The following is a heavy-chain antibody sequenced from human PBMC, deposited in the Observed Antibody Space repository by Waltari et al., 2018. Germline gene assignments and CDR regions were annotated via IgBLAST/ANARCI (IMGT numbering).Heavy chain of an antibody. D-gene: IGHD5-12*01. CDR3: ARDPPGMATIGS. CDR1: GFTVGNNY. V-gene: IGHV3-53*01. J-gene: IGHJ5*02. CDR2: IYSGGST. Sequence: EAQLVESGGGLIHHGGSLRLCCAVSGFTVGNNYMSGVRQAPGKGLEWVSVIYSGGSTNYADSVRGRFTISRDNSKNTLFLEMNSLTAEDTAVYYCARDPPGMATIGSWGQGTLVTVSS.